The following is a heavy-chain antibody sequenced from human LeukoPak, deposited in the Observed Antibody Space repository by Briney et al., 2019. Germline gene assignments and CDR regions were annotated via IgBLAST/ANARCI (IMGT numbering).Heavy chain of an antibody. Sequence: GGSLRLSCAASGFTFSNAWMSWVRQAPGKGLEWVGRIKSKTDGGTTDYAAPVKGRFTISRDDSKNTLYLQMNSLKTEDTAVYYCTTSKAVFGVVNGMDVWGQGTTVTVSS. J-gene: IGHJ6*02. CDR2: IKSKTDGGTT. CDR1: GFTFSNAW. V-gene: IGHV3-15*01. CDR3: TTSKAVFGVVNGMDV. D-gene: IGHD3-3*01.